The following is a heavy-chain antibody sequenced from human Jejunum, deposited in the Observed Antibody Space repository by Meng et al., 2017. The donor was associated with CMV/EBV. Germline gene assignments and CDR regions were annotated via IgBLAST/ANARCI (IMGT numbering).Heavy chain of an antibody. CDR2: IYDSGKI. Sequence: SLDISCAAAGFTVSNNYMNWVRQAPGKGLEWVSVIYDSGKIYYADSVKGRFIISRDHSKNTLYLEMNSLRVEDTALYYCARGAFDWGQGTLVTVSS. V-gene: IGHV3-66*03. J-gene: IGHJ4*02. CDR3: ARGAFD. D-gene: IGHD2/OR15-2a*01. CDR1: GFTVSNNY.